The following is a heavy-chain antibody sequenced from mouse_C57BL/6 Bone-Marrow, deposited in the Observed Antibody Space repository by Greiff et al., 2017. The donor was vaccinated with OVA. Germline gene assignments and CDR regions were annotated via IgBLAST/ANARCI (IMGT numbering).Heavy chain of an antibody. J-gene: IGHJ1*03. Sequence: VKLMESGPELVKPGASVKISCKASGYAFSSSWMNWVKQRPGKGLEWIGRIYPGDGDTNYNGKFKGKATLTADKSSSTAYMQLSSLTSEDSAVYFCARWAPWYFDVWGTGTTVTVSS. CDR2: IYPGDGDT. V-gene: IGHV1-82*01. CDR3: ARWAPWYFDV. CDR1: GYAFSSSW.